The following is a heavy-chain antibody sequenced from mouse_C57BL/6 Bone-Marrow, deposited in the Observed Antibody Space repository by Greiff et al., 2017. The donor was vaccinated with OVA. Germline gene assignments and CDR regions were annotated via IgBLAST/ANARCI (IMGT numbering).Heavy chain of an antibody. CDR3: ACSYYSNYQFAY. Sequence: QVQLQQPGAELVMPGASVKLSCKASGYTFTSYWMHWVKQRPGQGLEWIGEIDPSDSYTNYNQKFKGKSTLTVDKSSSTAYMQLSSLTSEDSAVYYCACSYYSNYQFAYWGQGTLVTVSA. J-gene: IGHJ3*01. D-gene: IGHD2-5*01. CDR1: GYTFTSYW. CDR2: IDPSDSYT. V-gene: IGHV1-69*01.